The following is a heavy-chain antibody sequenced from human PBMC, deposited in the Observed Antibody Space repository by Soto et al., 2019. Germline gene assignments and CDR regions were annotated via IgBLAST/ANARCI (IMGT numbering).Heavy chain of an antibody. J-gene: IGHJ6*02. Sequence: PGGSLRLSCAASGFPFSMYAMMWVRQAPGKGLEWVSSISGSVDRTYYADSVKGRFTISRDNSKKTVVLQMNNLRVEDTAVYHCARSPSRAPYGMDVWGQGTTVTVSS. V-gene: IGHV3-23*01. D-gene: IGHD6-6*01. CDR3: ARSPSRAPYGMDV. CDR1: GFPFSMYA. CDR2: ISGSVDRT.